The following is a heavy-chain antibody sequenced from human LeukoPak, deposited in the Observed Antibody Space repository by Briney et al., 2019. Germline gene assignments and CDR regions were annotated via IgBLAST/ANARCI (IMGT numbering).Heavy chain of an antibody. CDR2: IYDTGNT. CDR3: ARGVRVGFSSYYFDY. D-gene: IGHD6-6*01. Sequence: SETLSLTCTVSGDSMSGLSWSWIRQSPGKGLEWIAYIYDTGNTNTSPSLKSRVTLSVDTSKKQFSLRLSSVTAADTAVYYYARGVRVGFSSYYFDYWGQGTLVTVSS. J-gene: IGHJ4*02. V-gene: IGHV4-59*11. CDR1: GDSMSGLS.